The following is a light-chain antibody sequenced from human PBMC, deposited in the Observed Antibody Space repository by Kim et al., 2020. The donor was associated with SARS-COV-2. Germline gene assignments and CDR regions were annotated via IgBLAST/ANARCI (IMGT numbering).Light chain of an antibody. CDR2: VGTGGIVG. CDR1: SGYSSYT. V-gene: IGLV9-49*01. CDR3: GADHGSGSNFVVV. J-gene: IGLJ3*02. Sequence: QPVLTQPPSASASLGASVTLTCTLSSGYSSYTVDWYQQRPGKGPRFVMRVGTGGIVGSKGDGIPDRFSVLGSGLNRYLTIKNIQEEDESDYHCGADHGSGSNFVVVFGGGTQLTVL.